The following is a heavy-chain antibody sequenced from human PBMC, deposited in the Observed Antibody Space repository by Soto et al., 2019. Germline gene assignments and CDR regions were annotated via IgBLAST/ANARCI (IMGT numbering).Heavy chain of an antibody. CDR3: AHSLFEIWTGPFDS. CDR2: VYWHDDK. CDR1: GFSLINTGVT. Sequence: QITLKESGPSLVKSTQTLTLTFTCSGFSLINTGVTVGWIRKPPGKAMEWLALVYWHDDKRYNPSLRNRLTIATDTSKNRVVLTLANVGPVATATYYCAHSLFEIWTGPFDSCGRGTLVTVSS. V-gene: IGHV2-5*01. D-gene: IGHD3-3*01. J-gene: IGHJ5*01.